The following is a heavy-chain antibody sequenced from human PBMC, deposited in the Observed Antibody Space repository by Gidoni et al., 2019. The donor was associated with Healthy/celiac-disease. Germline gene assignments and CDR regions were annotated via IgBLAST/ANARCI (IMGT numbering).Heavy chain of an antibody. CDR2: INPSGST. V-gene: IGHV4-34*01. Sequence: VQLQQWAAGLLTPSEALSLTCADYGRSCSGSNWSWSRQHPVKGLEWIGEINPSGSTNYYPALKSRVTISVDTSKNQFSLQLSSVPAADSAVYYCARGLALGYGSGWYVPWFDPWGQGTLVTVSS. J-gene: IGHJ5*02. D-gene: IGHD6-19*01. CDR3: ARGLALGYGSGWYVPWFDP. CDR1: GRSCSGSN.